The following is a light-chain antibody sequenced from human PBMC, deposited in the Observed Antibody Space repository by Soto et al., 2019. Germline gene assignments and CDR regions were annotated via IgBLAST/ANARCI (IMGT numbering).Light chain of an antibody. J-gene: IGKJ5*01. CDR2: VAS. V-gene: IGKV3-20*01. CDR1: QSVSSSY. Sequence: EIVLTQSPGTLSLSPGERATLSCRASQSVSSSYLAWYQQKPGQAPRLLISVASSRATGIPERFSGSGSGTDFTLTISRLEPEAFAVYYCQQYGSSLITFGQGTRLESK. CDR3: QQYGSSLIT.